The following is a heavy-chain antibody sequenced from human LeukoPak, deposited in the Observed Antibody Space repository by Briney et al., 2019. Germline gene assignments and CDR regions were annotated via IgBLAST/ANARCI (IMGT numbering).Heavy chain of an antibody. CDR2: INHSGST. V-gene: IGHV4-34*01. Sequence: SETLSLTCAVYGGSFSGYYWSWIRQPPGKGLEWIGEINHSGSTNYNPSLKSRVAISVDTSKNQFSLKLSSVTPEDTAVYYCARAAMVRGVIIRSYYFDYWGQGTLVTVSS. D-gene: IGHD3-10*01. CDR3: ARAAMVRGVIIRSYYFDY. CDR1: GGSFSGYY. J-gene: IGHJ4*02.